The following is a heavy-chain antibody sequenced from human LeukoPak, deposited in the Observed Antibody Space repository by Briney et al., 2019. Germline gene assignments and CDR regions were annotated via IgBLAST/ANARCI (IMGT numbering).Heavy chain of an antibody. D-gene: IGHD6-19*01. J-gene: IGHJ4*02. Sequence: PGGSLRLSCAASGFTFSSYAMSWVRQAPGKGLEWVSAISGSGSSTYYADSVKGRFTISRDNSKNTLYLQMNSLRAEDTAIYYCARDRGLGQWLDYWGQGTLVTVSS. CDR2: ISGSGSST. V-gene: IGHV3-23*01. CDR1: GFTFSSYA. CDR3: ARDRGLGQWLDY.